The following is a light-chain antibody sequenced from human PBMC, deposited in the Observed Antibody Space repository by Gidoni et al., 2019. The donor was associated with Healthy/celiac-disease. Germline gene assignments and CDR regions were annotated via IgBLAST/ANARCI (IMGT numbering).Light chain of an antibody. J-gene: IGLJ2*01. CDR3: QVWDSSSDHVV. CDR1: NIVSKS. CDR2: YDS. Sequence: SYVLTQPPSSSVAPGQTARVTCGGNNIVSKSVHWYQQKPGQAPVLFVYYDSDRPSGIPERFSGSNSGNTATLTISRVEAGDEADYYCQVWDSSSDHVVFGGGTKLTVL. V-gene: IGLV3-21*02.